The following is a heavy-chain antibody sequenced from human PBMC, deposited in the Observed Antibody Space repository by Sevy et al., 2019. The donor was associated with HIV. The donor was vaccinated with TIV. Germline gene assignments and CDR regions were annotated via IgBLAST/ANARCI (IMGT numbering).Heavy chain of an antibody. Sequence: GGSLRLSCAASGFTFSNYWMSWVRQAPGKGLEWVANIKQGGSEKYYVDSVKGRFTISRDNAKNSLYLQMNSLRVEDTAVYYCAKGGDDGAFDIWGQGTMVTVSS. V-gene: IGHV3-7*01. J-gene: IGHJ3*02. CDR2: IKQGGSEK. CDR3: AKGGDDGAFDI. CDR1: GFTFSNYW. D-gene: IGHD2-21*02.